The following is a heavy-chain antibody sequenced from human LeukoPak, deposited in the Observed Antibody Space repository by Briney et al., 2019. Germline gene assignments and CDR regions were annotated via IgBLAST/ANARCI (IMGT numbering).Heavy chain of an antibody. Sequence: PSETLSLTCTVSGGSISSGGYYWSWIRQPPGKGLEWIGYIYHSGSTYYNPSLKSRVTISVDRSKNQFSLKLSSVTAADTAVYYCARGLDVDTAMVTGGDWFDPWGQGTLVTVSS. V-gene: IGHV4-30-2*01. CDR3: ARGLDVDTAMVTGGDWFDP. J-gene: IGHJ5*02. D-gene: IGHD5-18*01. CDR1: GGSISSGGYY. CDR2: IYHSGST.